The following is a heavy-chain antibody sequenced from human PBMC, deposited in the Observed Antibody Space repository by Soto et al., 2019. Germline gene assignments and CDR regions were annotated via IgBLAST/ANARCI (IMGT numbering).Heavy chain of an antibody. CDR2: IYYSGST. Sequence: QLQLQESGPGLVKPSETLSLTCTVSGGSISSSSYYWGWIRQPPGKGLEWIGSIYYSGSTYYNPSLKSRVTISVDTSKNQFSLKLSSVTAADTAVYYCARHRSPLFRGVNIREKYYFDYWGQGTLVTVSS. J-gene: IGHJ4*02. CDR3: ARHRSPLFRGVNIREKYYFDY. D-gene: IGHD3-10*01. V-gene: IGHV4-39*01. CDR1: GGSISSSSYY.